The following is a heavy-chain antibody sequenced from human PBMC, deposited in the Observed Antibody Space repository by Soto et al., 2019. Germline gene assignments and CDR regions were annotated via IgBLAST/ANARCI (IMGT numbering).Heavy chain of an antibody. Sequence: QVQLQQWGAGLLKPSGTLSLTCAVYGGSFSGYYWSWIRQPPGKGLEWIGEINHSGSTNYNPSLKSRVTISVDTSKNQFSLKLSSVTAADTAVYYCARSGRASSSSGNDYWGQGTLVTVSS. CDR1: GGSFSGYY. D-gene: IGHD6-6*01. V-gene: IGHV4-34*01. CDR3: ARSGRASSSSGNDY. J-gene: IGHJ4*02. CDR2: INHSGST.